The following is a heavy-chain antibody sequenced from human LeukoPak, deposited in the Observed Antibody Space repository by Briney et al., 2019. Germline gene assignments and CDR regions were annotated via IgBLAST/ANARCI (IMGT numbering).Heavy chain of an antibody. J-gene: IGHJ6*03. D-gene: IGHD6-6*01. V-gene: IGHV1-8*01. CDR1: GYTFTSYD. Sequence: ASVKVSCKASGYTFTSYDINWVRQATGQGLEWVGWMNPNSGNTGYAQKFQGRVTMTRNTSISTAYMELSSLRSEDTAVCYCARVREYSSSYYYYYYYMDVWGKGTTVTVSS. CDR2: MNPNSGNT. CDR3: ARVREYSSSYYYYYYYMDV.